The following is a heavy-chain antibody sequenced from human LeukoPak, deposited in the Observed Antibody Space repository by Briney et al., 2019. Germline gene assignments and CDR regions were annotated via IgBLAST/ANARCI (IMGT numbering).Heavy chain of an antibody. V-gene: IGHV3-33*01. CDR3: ARDWDSSGSFDY. CDR2: IWYDGSNK. Sequence: PGGSLRLSCAASGFTFSSYGMHWVRQAPGKGLEWVAVIWYDGSNKYCADSAKGRFTISRDNSKNTLYLQMNSLRAEDTAVYYCARDWDSSGSFDYWGQGTLVTVSS. J-gene: IGHJ4*02. CDR1: GFTFSSYG. D-gene: IGHD3-22*01.